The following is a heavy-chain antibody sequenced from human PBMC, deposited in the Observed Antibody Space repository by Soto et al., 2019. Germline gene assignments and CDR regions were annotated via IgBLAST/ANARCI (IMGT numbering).Heavy chain of an antibody. Sequence: EVQLVESGGTLVQPEGSLRLSCTASGFTFRSYWMNWVRQAPGKGLEWVASIKEDGSEKYYVDSVKGRFTISRDNAKNSLYLQMNNLRAEDTAVYYCAREYGPRSNDYWGQGTRVTVSS. D-gene: IGHD2-8*01. J-gene: IGHJ4*02. CDR3: AREYGPRSNDY. V-gene: IGHV3-7*01. CDR2: IKEDGSEK. CDR1: GFTFRSYW.